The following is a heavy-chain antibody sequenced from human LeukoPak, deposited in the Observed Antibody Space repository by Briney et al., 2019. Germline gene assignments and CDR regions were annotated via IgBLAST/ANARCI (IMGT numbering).Heavy chain of an antibody. J-gene: IGHJ4*02. CDR2: ISSSSSYI. CDR1: GFTSSSYS. V-gene: IGHV3-21*01. Sequence: GGSLRLSCAASGFTSSSYSMNWVRQAPGKGLEWVSSISSSSSYIYYADSVKGRFTISRDNAKNSLYLQMNSLRAEDTAVYYCASSWGPIAVHDYWGQGTLVTVSS. CDR3: ASSWGPIAVHDY. D-gene: IGHD6-19*01.